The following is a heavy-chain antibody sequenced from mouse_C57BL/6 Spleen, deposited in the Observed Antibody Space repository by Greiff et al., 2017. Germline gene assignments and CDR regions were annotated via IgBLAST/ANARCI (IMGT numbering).Heavy chain of an antibody. Sequence: QVQLKQPGAELVKPGASVKLSCKASGYTFTSYWMQWVKQRPGQGLEWIGEIDPSDSYTNYNQKFKGKATLTVDTSSSTAYMQLSSLTSEDSAVYYCAMYYGNYYAMDYWGQGTSVTVSS. CDR2: IDPSDSYT. CDR3: AMYYGNYYAMDY. D-gene: IGHD2-1*01. V-gene: IGHV1-50*01. CDR1: GYTFTSYW. J-gene: IGHJ4*01.